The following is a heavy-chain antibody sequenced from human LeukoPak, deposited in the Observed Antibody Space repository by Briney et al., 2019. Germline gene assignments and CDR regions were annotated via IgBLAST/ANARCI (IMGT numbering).Heavy chain of an antibody. CDR2: IRFDGRNE. Sequence: GGSLRLSCAASGLTSSVYAMHWVRQAPGKGLEWVAFIRFDGRNEKYADSVKGRFTISRDKSKNTLYLQMNSPRAEDTAVYYCAKDRGDLPPYFDYWGQGALVTVSS. CDR3: AKDRGDLPPYFDY. D-gene: IGHD2-21*02. CDR1: GLTSSVYA. V-gene: IGHV3-30*02. J-gene: IGHJ4*02.